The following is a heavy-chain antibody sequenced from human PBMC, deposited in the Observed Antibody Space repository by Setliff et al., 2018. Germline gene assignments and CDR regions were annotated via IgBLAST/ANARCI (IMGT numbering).Heavy chain of an antibody. CDR2: YSHSGGS. V-gene: IGHV4-34*01. D-gene: IGHD6-6*01. CDR3: ASPQARGFWARYYCDL. Sequence: PSETLSLTCTVFGESLIDYSWHWIRQPPGKGLEWIGEYSHSGGSKYHPSLEGRVTISADESKRQVSLKLTSLTAADTAVYYCASPQARGFWARYYCDLWGQGTLVTVS. J-gene: IGHJ4*02. CDR1: GESLIDYS.